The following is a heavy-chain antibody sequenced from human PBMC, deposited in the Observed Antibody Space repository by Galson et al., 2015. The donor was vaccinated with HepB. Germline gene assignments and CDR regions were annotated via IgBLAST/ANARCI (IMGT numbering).Heavy chain of an antibody. J-gene: IGHJ6*02. Sequence: SLRLSCAASGFTFSSYAMHWVRQAPGKGLEWVGFISYDGNNKFYVDSVKGRFTISRDNFQNTLYLQMNSLRVEDTAVYYCAKATLDGVVVVVATSDYFYHGMDVWGQGTTVTVS. CDR2: ISYDGNNK. D-gene: IGHD2-15*01. V-gene: IGHV3-30*04. CDR3: AKATLDGVVVVVATSDYFYHGMDV. CDR1: GFTFSSYA.